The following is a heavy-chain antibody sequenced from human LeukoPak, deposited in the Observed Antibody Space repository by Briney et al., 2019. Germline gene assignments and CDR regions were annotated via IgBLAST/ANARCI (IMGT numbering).Heavy chain of an antibody. D-gene: IGHD5-12*01. CDR2: TSSSSSYI. CDR1: GFTFSSYS. Sequence: GGSLRLSCAASGFTFSSYSMTWVRQAPGKGLEWVSSTSSSSSYIYYADSAKGRFTISRDNAKNSLYLQMNSLRAEDTAVYYCARDSGAGGYYYYYNMDVWGKGATVTVSS. J-gene: IGHJ6*03. CDR3: ARDSGAGGYYYYYNMDV. V-gene: IGHV3-21*06.